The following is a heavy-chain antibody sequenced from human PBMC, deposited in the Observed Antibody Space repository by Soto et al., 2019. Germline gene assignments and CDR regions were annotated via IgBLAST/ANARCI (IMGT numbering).Heavy chain of an antibody. CDR3: ARDYGGILDY. D-gene: IGHD4-17*01. V-gene: IGHV4-59*01. Sequence: SETLSLTCTVSGGSISSYYWSWIRQPPGKGLEWIGYIYYSGSTNYNPSLKSRVTISVDTSKNQLSLKLSSVTAADTAVYYCARDYGGILDYWGQGTLVTVSS. CDR1: GGSISSYY. J-gene: IGHJ4*02. CDR2: IYYSGST.